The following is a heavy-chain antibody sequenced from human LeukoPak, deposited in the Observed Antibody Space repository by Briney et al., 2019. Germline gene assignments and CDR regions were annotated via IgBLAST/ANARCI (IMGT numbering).Heavy chain of an antibody. D-gene: IGHD6-13*01. CDR1: GFTFSSYA. Sequence: GGSLRLSCAASGFTFSSYAMSWVRQAPGKGLEWVSAISGSGGGSYYADSVKGRFTISRDNSKNTLYLQMNSLRAEDTAVYYCAKGHLDIAAAGTNYWGQGTLVTVSS. J-gene: IGHJ4*02. CDR3: AKGHLDIAAAGTNY. V-gene: IGHV3-23*01. CDR2: ISGSGGGS.